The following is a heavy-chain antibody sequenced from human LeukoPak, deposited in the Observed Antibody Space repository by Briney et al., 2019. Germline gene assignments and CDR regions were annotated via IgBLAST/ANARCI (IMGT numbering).Heavy chain of an antibody. J-gene: IGHJ4*02. D-gene: IGHD6-13*01. CDR3: AMPGAAAGVFDY. Sequence: ASVKVSCKASGFTFTSSAMQWVRQARGQRLEWIGWIVVGSGNTNCTQKFQERVTITRDMSTSTAYMELSSLRSEDTAVYYCAMPGAAAGVFDYWGQGTLVTVSS. CDR2: IVVGSGNT. CDR1: GFTFTSSA. V-gene: IGHV1-58*02.